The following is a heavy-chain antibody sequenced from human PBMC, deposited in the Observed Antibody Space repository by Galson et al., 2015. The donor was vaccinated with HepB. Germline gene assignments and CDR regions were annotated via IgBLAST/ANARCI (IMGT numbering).Heavy chain of an antibody. Sequence: PALVKPTQTLTLTCTFSGFSLSTSGMCVSWIRQPPGKALEWLARIDWDDDKYYSTSLKTRLTISKDTSKNQVVLTMTNMDPVDTATYYCARTRTHNYHYYYYYYMDVWGKGTTVTVSS. D-gene: IGHD4-11*01. V-gene: IGHV2-70*11. CDR2: IDWDDDK. CDR1: GFSLSTSGMC. CDR3: ARTRTHNYHYYYYYYMDV. J-gene: IGHJ6*03.